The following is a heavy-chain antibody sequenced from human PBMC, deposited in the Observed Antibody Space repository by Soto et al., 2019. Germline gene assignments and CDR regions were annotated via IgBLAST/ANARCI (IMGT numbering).Heavy chain of an antibody. Sequence: QVQLQQWGAGLLKPSETLSLTCAVYGGFVSSGSYYWSWIRQPPGKGLEWIGEMSHSGGTHFNPSLKSRVTISVETSKNQFSLKMSSVTAADTALYYCARVERGTATTVVDAFDIWGPGTMATVSS. CDR3: ARVERGTATTVVDAFDI. V-gene: IGHV4-34*01. D-gene: IGHD1-1*01. J-gene: IGHJ3*02. CDR1: GGFVSSGSYY. CDR2: MSHSGGT.